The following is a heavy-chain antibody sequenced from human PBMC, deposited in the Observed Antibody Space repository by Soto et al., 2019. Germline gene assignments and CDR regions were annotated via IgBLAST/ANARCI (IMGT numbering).Heavy chain of an antibody. V-gene: IGHV4-30-2*01. Sequence: SETLSLTCTVSGGSISSGVYYWRWIRQPPGKGLEWIGYIYHSGSTYYSPSLKSQVTISVDRSKNQFSLKLSSVLAADTAVYYCARVPDYWGQGTLVTVSS. CDR1: GGSISSGVYY. CDR2: IYHSGST. CDR3: ARVPDY. J-gene: IGHJ4*01.